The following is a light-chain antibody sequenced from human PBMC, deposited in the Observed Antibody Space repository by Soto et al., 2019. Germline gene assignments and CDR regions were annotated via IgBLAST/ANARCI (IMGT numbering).Light chain of an antibody. CDR2: GAT. CDR1: PGVTTW. CDR3: KQAHRFPIT. Sequence: DTQMTQSPSSVSASIGDRVTITCRASPGVTTWLMWYQQKPGKAPKLLISGATALQSGVPSRFSGSGSGTDFTLTISSLQSEDSAIYYCKQAHRFPITFGQGTRLEI. J-gene: IGKJ5*01. V-gene: IGKV1-12*01.